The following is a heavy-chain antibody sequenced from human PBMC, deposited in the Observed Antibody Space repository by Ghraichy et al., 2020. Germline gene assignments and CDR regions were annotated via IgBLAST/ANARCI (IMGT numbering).Heavy chain of an antibody. CDR3: ASTPSSDWPLTFDY. D-gene: IGHD6-19*01. J-gene: IGHJ4*02. Sequence: SQTLSLTCTVSGGSISSGSHYWGWIRQPPGKGLEWIGSIYYSGSTYYKPSLKSRITISVDTSKNHFSLRLSSVTAADTAVYYCASTPSSDWPLTFDYWGQGILVTVSS. CDR1: GGSISSGSHY. CDR2: IYYSGST. V-gene: IGHV4-39*02.